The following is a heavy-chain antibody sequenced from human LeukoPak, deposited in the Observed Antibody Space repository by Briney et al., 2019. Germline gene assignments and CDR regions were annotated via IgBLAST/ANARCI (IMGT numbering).Heavy chain of an antibody. CDR3: ARALYSSRKFDR. V-gene: IGHV1-2*02. J-gene: IGHJ5*02. CDR2: INPNSGGT. Sequence: ASVKVSCKASGYTFTRYYMNWVRQAPGQGLEWMGWINPNSGGTNYAKKYQGRVTMTRETSSSTAYMELSRLRSDDTAVCYCARALYSSRKFDRWGQGTLVTVSS. CDR1: GYTFTRYY. D-gene: IGHD6-13*01.